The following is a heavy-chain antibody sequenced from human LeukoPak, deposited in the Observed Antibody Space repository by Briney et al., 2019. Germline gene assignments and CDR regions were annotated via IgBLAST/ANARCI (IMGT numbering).Heavy chain of an antibody. D-gene: IGHD3-22*01. CDR1: GGTFSSYA. CDR3: ARARDYYDSSGPIDS. V-gene: IGHV1-69*05. Sequence: EASVKVSCKASGGTFSSYAISWVRQAPGQGLEWMGGIIPIFGTANYAQKFQGRVTITTDESTSTAYMELSSLRSEDTAVYYCARARDYYDSSGPIDSWAQGTLVTVSS. J-gene: IGHJ4*02. CDR2: IIPIFGTA.